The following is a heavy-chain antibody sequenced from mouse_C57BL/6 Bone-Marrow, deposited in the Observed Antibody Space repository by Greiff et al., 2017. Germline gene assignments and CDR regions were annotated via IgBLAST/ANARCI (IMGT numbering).Heavy chain of an antibody. D-gene: IGHD1-1*01. J-gene: IGHJ4*01. CDR1: GYTFTSYW. CDR3: ARWNYYGSSYVDAMDY. CDR2: IHPNSGST. Sequence: VQLQQPGAELVKPGASVKLSCKASGYTFTSYWMHWVQQRPGQGLEWIGMIHPNSGSTNYNEKFKSKATLTVDKSSSTAYMQLSSLTSEDSAVYYCARWNYYGSSYVDAMDYWGQGTSVTVSS. V-gene: IGHV1-64*01.